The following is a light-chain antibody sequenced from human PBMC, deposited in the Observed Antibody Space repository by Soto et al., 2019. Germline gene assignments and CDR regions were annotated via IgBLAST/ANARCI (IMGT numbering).Light chain of an antibody. J-gene: IGKJ3*01. CDR2: AAS. Sequence: DIQMTQSPSSLSASVGDRVTITCRASQTIITYLNWYQQKPGKAPKFLIYAASSLQSGVPSRFSGSGSGTDFTLTISSLQPEDFATYYCQQSYSAPHTFGPGTKVDIK. V-gene: IGKV1-39*01. CDR3: QQSYSAPHT. CDR1: QTIITY.